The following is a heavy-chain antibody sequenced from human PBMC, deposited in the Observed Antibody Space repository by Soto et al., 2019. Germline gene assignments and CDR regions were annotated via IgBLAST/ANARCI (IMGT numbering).Heavy chain of an antibody. V-gene: IGHV4-39*01. J-gene: IGHJ4*02. CDR3: VRGVTYYFDS. CDR2: IYYSGST. D-gene: IGHD3-10*01. CDR1: GGSISSSSYY. Sequence: QLQLQESGPGLVKPSETLSLTCTVSGGSISSSSYYWGWIRQPPGKGLEWIGSIYYSGSTYYNPSLKSRVTLPADTPKTQSPLKLGSVTAADTAVYYCVRGVTYYFDSWGQGTLVTVSS.